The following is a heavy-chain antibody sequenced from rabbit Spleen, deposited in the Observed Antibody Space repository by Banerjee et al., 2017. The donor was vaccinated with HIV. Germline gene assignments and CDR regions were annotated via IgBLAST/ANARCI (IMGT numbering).Heavy chain of an antibody. Sequence: HLKESGGGLVQPGGSLKLSCKASGFTLSSYYMNWVRQAPGKGLEWIGYIDPVFGITYYASWVNGRFSISRENAQNTVFLQMTSLTAADTATYFCARDLASVVGWNFNLWGQGTLVTVS. CDR1: GFTLSSYY. CDR3: ARDLASVVGWNFNL. D-gene: IGHD3-1*01. V-gene: IGHV1S7*01. CDR2: IDPVFGIT. J-gene: IGHJ4*01.